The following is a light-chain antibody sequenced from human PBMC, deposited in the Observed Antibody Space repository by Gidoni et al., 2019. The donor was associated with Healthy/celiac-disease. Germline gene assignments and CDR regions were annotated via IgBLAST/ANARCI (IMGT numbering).Light chain of an antibody. CDR1: QSISGY. CDR3: QQSYSTPT. CDR2: ASS. V-gene: IGKV1-39*01. Sequence: DIQMTQSPSSLSASVGDRVTITCRASQSISGYLNWYQQKPGEAPKLLIYASSSLQSGVPSRFSGSGSGTDFTLTISRLQPEDFATYYCQQSYSTPTFGQGTKVEIK. J-gene: IGKJ1*01.